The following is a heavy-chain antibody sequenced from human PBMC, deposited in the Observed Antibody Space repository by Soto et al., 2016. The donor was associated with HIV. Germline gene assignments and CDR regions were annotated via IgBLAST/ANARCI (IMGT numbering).Heavy chain of an antibody. J-gene: IGHJ4*01. CDR3: AREWDGAYYGSFFDY. V-gene: IGHV4-59*01. CDR2: ISYSGNT. Sequence: QAQLQESGPGLVKPSETLSLTCNVSGDSISSYYWSWIRQPPGKGLEWIGSISYSGNTNYDPSLKSRVTISLDTSKSQLSLSLSSVTAVDTAVYYCAREWDGAYYGSFFDYW. CDR1: GDSISSYY. D-gene: IGHD1-26*01.